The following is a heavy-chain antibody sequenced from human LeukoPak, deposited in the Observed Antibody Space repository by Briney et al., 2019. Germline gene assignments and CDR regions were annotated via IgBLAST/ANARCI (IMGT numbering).Heavy chain of an antibody. D-gene: IGHD6-13*01. CDR3: ARDRRSSSWFPNYYYYGMDV. J-gene: IGHJ6*02. CDR2: ISYDGSNK. CDR1: GFTFSSYA. Sequence: GGSLRLSCAASGFTFSSYAMHWVRQAPGKGLEWVAVISYDGSNKYYADSVKGRFTIPRDNSKNTLYLQVNSLRTEDTAVYYCARDRRSSSWFPNYYYYGMDVWGQGTTVTVSS. V-gene: IGHV3-30-3*01.